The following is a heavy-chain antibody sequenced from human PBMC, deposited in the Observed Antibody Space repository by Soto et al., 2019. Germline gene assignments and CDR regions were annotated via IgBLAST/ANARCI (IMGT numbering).Heavy chain of an antibody. CDR2: IIPLFGTA. Sequence: QVQLVQSGAEVKKPGSSVKVSCKASGGTFSSYAISWVRQAPGQGLEWMGGIIPLFGTANYAQKFQGRVTITADESTSTAYMELSSLRYEDTAVYYCASANSSGWPFDYWGQGTLVTVSS. CDR3: ASANSSGWPFDY. J-gene: IGHJ4*02. D-gene: IGHD6-19*01. V-gene: IGHV1-69*01. CDR1: GGTFSSYA.